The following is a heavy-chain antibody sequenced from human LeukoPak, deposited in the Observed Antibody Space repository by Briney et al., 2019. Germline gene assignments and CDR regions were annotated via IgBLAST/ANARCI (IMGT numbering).Heavy chain of an antibody. CDR3: ARIYDSSGPSFDY. CDR1: GFTFSSYS. D-gene: IGHD3-22*01. CDR2: ISSSSSYI. J-gene: IGHJ4*02. V-gene: IGHV3-21*01. Sequence: PGGSLRLSCAASGFTFSSYSMNWVRQAPGKGLEWVSSISSSSSYIYYADSVKGRFTISRDNAENSLYLQMNSLRAEDTAVYYCARIYDSSGPSFDYWGQGTLVTVSS.